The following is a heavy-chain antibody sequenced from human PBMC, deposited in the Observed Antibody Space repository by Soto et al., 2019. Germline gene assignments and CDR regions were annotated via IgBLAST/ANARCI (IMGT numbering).Heavy chain of an antibody. CDR2: IYHSGNT. CDR1: DVSIISSNW. CDR3: ARGVDWRGGSCFRVGWVYAMDL. V-gene: IGHV4-4*02. Sequence: QVQLQESGPGLVKPSGTLSLTCAVSDVSIISSNWWSWVRQPPGKGLEWIGEIYHSGNTTNNPSLKRRVTMAVDQSNIQLSLKQTSVTAADTDTYYCARGVDWRGGSCFRVGWVYAMDLWGRGTSVTVSS. D-gene: IGHD2-15*01. J-gene: IGHJ6*02.